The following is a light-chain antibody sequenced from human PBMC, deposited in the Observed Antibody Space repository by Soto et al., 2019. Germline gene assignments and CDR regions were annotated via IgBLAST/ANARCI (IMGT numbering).Light chain of an antibody. CDR2: MVS. CDR3: MQGTHWPRT. Sequence: DVVVTQSPLSLPVTLGQPASISCRSSQSLVYTNGNTYLAWFQQRPGQSPRRLIYMVSIRDSGVPDRFSGSGSGTEFTLTISRVEAEDVGVYYCMQGTHWPRTFGQGTKVEIK. CDR1: QSLVYTNGNTY. J-gene: IGKJ1*01. V-gene: IGKV2-30*01.